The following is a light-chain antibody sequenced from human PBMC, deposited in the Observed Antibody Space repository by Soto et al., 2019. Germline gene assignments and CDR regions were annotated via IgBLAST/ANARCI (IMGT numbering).Light chain of an antibody. CDR1: QGSSSR. CDR3: QQYNSYPWT. Sequence: QISQSPSSVSASVGDRVPVTCRASQGSSSRLAWYQQKPGKAPKPLIYAASSLQSGVPSKFSGSGSGTDFTLTISSLQPDDFATYYCQQYNSYPWTFGEGTKVDIK. V-gene: IGKV1D-16*01. CDR2: AAS. J-gene: IGKJ1*01.